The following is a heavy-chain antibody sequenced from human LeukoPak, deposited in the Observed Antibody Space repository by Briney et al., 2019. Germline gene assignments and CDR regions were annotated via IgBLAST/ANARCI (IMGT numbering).Heavy chain of an antibody. CDR1: GGSISNYY. CDR3: ARFCSSTSCYGFDP. V-gene: IGHV4-59*01. D-gene: IGHD2-2*01. Sequence: KPSETLSLTCTVSGGSISNYYWSWIRQPPGKGLEWIGYIYYSGGTNYHPSLKSRVTISLDTSKNQFSLKLSSVTAADTAVYYCARFCSSTSCYGFDPWGQGTLVTVSS. CDR2: IYYSGGT. J-gene: IGHJ5*02.